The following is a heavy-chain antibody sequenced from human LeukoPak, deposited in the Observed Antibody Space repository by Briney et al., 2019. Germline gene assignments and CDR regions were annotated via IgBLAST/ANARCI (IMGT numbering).Heavy chain of an antibody. Sequence: GASVKVSCKASGYTFSGYYMHWVRQAPGQGLEWMGWINPNSGGTNYAQKFQGRVTKTRDTSISTAYMELSRLRSDDTAVYYCARGSFIGIAAAGTGHDYWGQGTLVTVSS. J-gene: IGHJ4*02. CDR1: GYTFSGYY. V-gene: IGHV1-2*02. CDR2: INPNSGGT. CDR3: ARGSFIGIAAAGTGHDY. D-gene: IGHD6-13*01.